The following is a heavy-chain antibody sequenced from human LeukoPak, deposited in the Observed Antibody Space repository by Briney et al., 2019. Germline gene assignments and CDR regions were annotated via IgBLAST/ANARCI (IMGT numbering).Heavy chain of an antibody. CDR3: ARRLSSSWYKDWFDP. D-gene: IGHD6-13*01. V-gene: IGHV4-38-2*02. CDR1: GYSIRSDYY. J-gene: IGHJ5*02. CDR2: LYHSGSP. Sequence: PSETLSLTCTVSGYSIRSDYYWGWIRQPPGKGLEWIGSLYHSGSPYYNPSLKSRVTISVGTSKNQFSLKLSSVTAADTAVYYCARRLSSSWYKDWFDPWGQGTLVTVSS.